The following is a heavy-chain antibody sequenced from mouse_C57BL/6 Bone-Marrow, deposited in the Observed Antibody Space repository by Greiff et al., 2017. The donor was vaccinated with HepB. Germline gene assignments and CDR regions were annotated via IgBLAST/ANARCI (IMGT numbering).Heavy chain of an antibody. J-gene: IGHJ3*01. V-gene: IGHV5-6*01. CDR1: GFTFSSYG. CDR3: ARQLRRLLFAY. D-gene: IGHD1-1*01. CDR2: ISSGGSYT. Sequence: EVKVVESGGDLVKPGGSLKLSCAASGFTFSSYGMSWVRQTPDKRLEWVATISSGGSYTYYPDSVKGRFTISRDNAKNTLYLQMSSLKSEDTAMYYCARQLRRLLFAYWGQGTLVTVSA.